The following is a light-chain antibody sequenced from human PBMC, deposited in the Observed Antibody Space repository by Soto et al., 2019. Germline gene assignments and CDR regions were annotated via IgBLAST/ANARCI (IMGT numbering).Light chain of an antibody. J-gene: IGLJ2*01. V-gene: IGLV4-60*03. Sequence: QSVLTQSSSASASLGSSVKLTCTLSSGHSSYVKARHQQQQGQSPRHVMKLEVCGGYNKGSGVPDRFSGSSSVADRYLTNSGLQSEDEADYYCETCDSNTQLVVGGGTKLTVL. CDR3: ETCDSNTQLV. CDR2: LEVCGGY. CDR1: SGHSSYV.